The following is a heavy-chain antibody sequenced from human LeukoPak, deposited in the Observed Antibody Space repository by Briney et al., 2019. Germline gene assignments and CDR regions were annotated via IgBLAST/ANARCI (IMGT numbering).Heavy chain of an antibody. CDR1: GFTFSSSE. CDR2: ISSSGGTI. V-gene: IGHV3-48*03. CDR3: ARSGQHLFDF. J-gene: IGHJ4*02. Sequence: SGGSLRLSCAASGFTFSSSEMNWVRQAPGKGLEWVSYISSSGGTISYADSVKGRFTISRDNAKNSLYLQMNSLRAEDTAIYYCARSGQHLFDFRGQGTLVTVSS. D-gene: IGHD6-13*01.